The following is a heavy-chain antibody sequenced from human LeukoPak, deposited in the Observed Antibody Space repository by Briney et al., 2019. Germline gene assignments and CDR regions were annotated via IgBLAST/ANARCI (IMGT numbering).Heavy chain of an antibody. CDR2: IYYSGST. J-gene: IGHJ4*02. CDR1: GGSISSYY. Sequence: TSETLSLTCTVSGGSISSYYWSWVRQPPGKGLEWIGYIYYSGSTNYNPSLKSRVTISVDTSKNQFSLKLSSVTAADTAVYYCARDRSVFDYWGQGTLVTVSS. V-gene: IGHV4-59*01. CDR3: ARDRSVFDY.